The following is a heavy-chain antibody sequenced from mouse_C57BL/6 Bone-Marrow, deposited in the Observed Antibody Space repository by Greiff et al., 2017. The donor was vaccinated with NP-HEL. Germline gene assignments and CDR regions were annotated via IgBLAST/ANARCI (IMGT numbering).Heavy chain of an antibody. V-gene: IGHV1-82*01. D-gene: IGHD2-5*01. Sequence: VQLQQSGPELVKPGASVKISCKASGYAFSSSWMNWVKQRPGKGLEWIGRIYPGDGDTNYNGKFKGKATLTADKSSSTAYMQLSSLTSEDSAVYFCARSNYSKGYGMDYWGQGTSVTVSS. CDR2: IYPGDGDT. J-gene: IGHJ4*01. CDR3: ARSNYSKGYGMDY. CDR1: GYAFSSSW.